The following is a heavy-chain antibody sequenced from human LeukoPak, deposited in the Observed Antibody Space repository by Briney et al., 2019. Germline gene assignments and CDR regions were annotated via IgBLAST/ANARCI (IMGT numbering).Heavy chain of an antibody. D-gene: IGHD3-10*01. CDR1: GFTFSSYS. CDR2: ISSSSSYI. CDR3: ARAGLRGVIWNYLDY. Sequence: GGSLRLSCAASGFTFSSYSMNWVRQAPGKGLEWVSSISSSSSYIYYADSVKGRFTISRDNAKNSLYLQMNSLRAEDTAVYYCARAGLRGVIWNYLDYWGQGTLVTVSS. V-gene: IGHV3-21*01. J-gene: IGHJ4*02.